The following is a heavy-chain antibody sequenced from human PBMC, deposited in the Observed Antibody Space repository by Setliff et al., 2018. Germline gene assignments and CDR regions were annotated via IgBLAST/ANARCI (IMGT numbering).Heavy chain of an antibody. CDR3: VRGSGPWVVVAIPFDR. CDR2: ISAQDGNT. D-gene: IGHD2-2*02. V-gene: IGHV1-18*01. Sequence: ASVKVSCKASGGTFSSYPFSWVRQAPGQGLEWMGWISAQDGNTIYAQNFQGRVTMTRDTSTSTFYMELSSLRSDDTAVYYCVRGSGPWVVVAIPFDRWGQGTLVTVSS. J-gene: IGHJ4*02. CDR1: GGTFSSYP.